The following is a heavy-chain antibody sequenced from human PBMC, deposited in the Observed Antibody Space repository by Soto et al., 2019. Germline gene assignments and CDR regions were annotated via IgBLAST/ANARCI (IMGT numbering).Heavy chain of an antibody. J-gene: IGHJ2*01. CDR1: GGSFSGYY. CDR2: INHSGST. Sequence: QVHLQQWGAGLLKPSETLSLTCAVYGGSFSGYYWSWIRRPPGKGLEWIGEINHSGSTNYNPSLKSRVSISVGTPNNQFSLKLSSVTAADTAVYYCARGRGDGYNQHWYFDLWGRGTLVTVSS. D-gene: IGHD3-10*01. V-gene: IGHV4-34*01. CDR3: ARGRGDGYNQHWYFDL.